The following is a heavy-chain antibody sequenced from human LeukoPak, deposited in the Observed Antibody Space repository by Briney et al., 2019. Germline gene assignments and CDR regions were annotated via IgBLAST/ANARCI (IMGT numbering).Heavy chain of an antibody. D-gene: IGHD3-22*01. CDR2: IIPIFGTA. V-gene: IGHV1-69*13. J-gene: IGHJ4*02. CDR3: ARYYYDSSGYYRMDY. Sequence: ASVKVSCKASGGTFSRYAISWVRQAPGQGLEWMGGIIPIFGTANYAQKFQGRVTITADESTSTAYMELSSLRSEDTAVYYCARYYYDSSGYYRMDYWGQGTLVTVSS. CDR1: GGTFSRYA.